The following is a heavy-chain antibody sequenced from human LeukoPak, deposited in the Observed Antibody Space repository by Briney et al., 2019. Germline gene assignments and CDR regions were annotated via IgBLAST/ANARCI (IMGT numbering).Heavy chain of an antibody. CDR2: FYDIGRT. J-gene: IGHJ3*01. Sequence: SETLSLTCTISGDSISNYYWSRIRQPPGKGLEWIGSFYDIGRTNYNPPLKSRVTISVDSANNKFSLKLSSVTAADTAVYYCVNLLPLTGQDDAFDVWGQGIMVTVSS. V-gene: IGHV4-59*03. D-gene: IGHD3-9*01. CDR3: VNLLPLTGQDDAFDV. CDR1: GDSISNYY.